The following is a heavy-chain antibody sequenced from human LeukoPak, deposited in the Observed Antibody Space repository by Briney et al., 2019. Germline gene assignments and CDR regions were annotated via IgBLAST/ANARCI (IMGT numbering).Heavy chain of an antibody. CDR2: IHPHGST. V-gene: IGHV4-34*01. J-gene: IGHJ4*02. CDR1: GMSLNGYY. Sequence: PSETLSLTCAVYGMSLNGYYWSWLRQSPRRGLEWIGEIHPHGSTAYNPSLNGRVAMSVDTSSNQFSLNLTSATAADTAVYYCARGVDSAKIGYWGQGTLVTVSS. D-gene: IGHD3-3*01. CDR3: ARGVDSAKIGY.